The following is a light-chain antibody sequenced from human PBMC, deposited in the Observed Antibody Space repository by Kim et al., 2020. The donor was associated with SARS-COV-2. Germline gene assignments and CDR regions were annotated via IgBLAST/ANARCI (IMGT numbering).Light chain of an antibody. CDR2: GAS. V-gene: IGKV1-17*01. CDR3: LQHSTYPIT. Sequence: ASVGDRVTSTCRESQDIRNDLGWYQQNPGRAHKRLIDGASSLQSGVPSRFSGSGSGTEFTLTISSVQPEDFATYFCLQHSTYPITFGQGTRLEIK. CDR1: QDIRND. J-gene: IGKJ5*01.